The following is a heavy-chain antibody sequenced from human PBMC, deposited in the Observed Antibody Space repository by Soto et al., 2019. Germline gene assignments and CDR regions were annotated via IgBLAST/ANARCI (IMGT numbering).Heavy chain of an antibody. Sequence: GGSLRLSCAASGFTVSNAWMSWVRQAPGKGLEWVGRIKSKTDGGTTDYAAPVKGRFTISRDDSKNTLYLQMNSLKTEDTAVYYCTTDTTQYYDFWSGYYIFDYWGQGTLVTVSS. CDR1: GFTVSNAW. V-gene: IGHV3-15*01. CDR3: TTDTTQYYDFWSGYYIFDY. CDR2: IKSKTDGGTT. D-gene: IGHD3-3*01. J-gene: IGHJ4*02.